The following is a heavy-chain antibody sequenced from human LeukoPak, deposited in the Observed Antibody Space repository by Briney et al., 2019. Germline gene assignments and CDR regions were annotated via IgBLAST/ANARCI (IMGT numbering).Heavy chain of an antibody. CDR2: INAGNGDT. CDR3: ARKNYCSGGSCYSRGWFDP. D-gene: IGHD2-15*01. J-gene: IGHJ5*02. V-gene: IGHV1-3*01. Sequence: ASVKVSCKGSGYTFGSYAIHWVRQAPGQRLEWMGWINAGNGDTKYSQKFQGRVTMTRDTSISTAYMELSSLRSEDTAMYYCARKNYCSGGSCYSRGWFDPWGQGTLVTVSS. CDR1: GYTFGSYA.